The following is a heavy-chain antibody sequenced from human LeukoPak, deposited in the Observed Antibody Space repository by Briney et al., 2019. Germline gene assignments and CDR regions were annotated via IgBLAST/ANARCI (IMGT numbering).Heavy chain of an antibody. CDR3: ARRIGTSYDSSRDAFDI. V-gene: IGHV4-61*02. D-gene: IGHD3-22*01. CDR1: AGSINSGDYY. J-gene: IGHJ3*02. CDR2: IYSPGTN. Sequence: PSETLSLTCTVSAGSINSGDYYWSWIRQPARKGLEWIGRIYSPGTNYNYNPSVKSRVTISIDTSKNQFSLKLTSVTAADTAVYYCARRIGTSYDSSRDAFDIWGQGTMVTVSS.